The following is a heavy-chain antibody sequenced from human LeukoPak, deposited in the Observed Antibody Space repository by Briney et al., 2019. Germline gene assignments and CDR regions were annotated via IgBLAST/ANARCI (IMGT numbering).Heavy chain of an antibody. V-gene: IGHV1-69*06. Sequence: GASVKVSCKASGGTFSSYAISWVRQAPGQGLEWMGGIIPIFGTANYAQKFQGRVTITADKSTSTAYMELSSLRSEDTAVYYCATAYNYYDSSGYSPGGFDPWGQGTLVTVSS. CDR1: GGTFSSYA. J-gene: IGHJ5*02. D-gene: IGHD3-22*01. CDR3: ATAYNYYDSSGYSPGGFDP. CDR2: IIPIFGTA.